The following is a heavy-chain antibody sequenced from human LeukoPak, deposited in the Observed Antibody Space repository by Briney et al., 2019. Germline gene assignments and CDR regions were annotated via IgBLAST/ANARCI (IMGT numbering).Heavy chain of an antibody. D-gene: IGHD5-24*01. Sequence: SETLSLTCTVSGGSISSDYWSWIRQPPGKRLEWIGYIYNTWTTNYNPSLKSRVTISLDMPKNQFSLKLTSVTAADTAVYYCARSEMWPNWFDPWGQGTLVTVSS. CDR2: IYNTWTT. CDR3: ARSEMWPNWFDP. CDR1: GGSISSDY. V-gene: IGHV4-4*09. J-gene: IGHJ5*02.